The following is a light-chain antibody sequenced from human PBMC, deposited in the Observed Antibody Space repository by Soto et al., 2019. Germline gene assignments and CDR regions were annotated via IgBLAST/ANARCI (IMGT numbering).Light chain of an antibody. CDR3: QQYHDWPLT. V-gene: IGKV3-15*01. CDR1: QSVSGH. Sequence: EIVMTQSPATLSVSPGERATLSCRASQSVSGHLAWYQQNPGQAPRLLIYDASTRATGSPARFSGSGSSTEFTLTISSLQSEDFAVYYCQQYHDWPLTFGGGTKVDIK. CDR2: DAS. J-gene: IGKJ4*01.